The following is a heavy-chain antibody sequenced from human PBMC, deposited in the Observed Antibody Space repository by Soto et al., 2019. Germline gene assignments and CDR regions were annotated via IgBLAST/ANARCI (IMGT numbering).Heavy chain of an antibody. Sequence: QVHLQESGPGLVKPSQTLSLTCSVSGGSINSGNFYWTWIRHHPQTGLEWIGLISDSGCTSYNPPLQSRVSISRHPTKNQLFMKVFSVTAADTAVYYCARDRGTTPISGMDVWGQGITVTVSS. J-gene: IGHJ6*02. D-gene: IGHD3-10*01. CDR1: GGSINSGNFY. CDR3: ARDRGTTPISGMDV. V-gene: IGHV4-31*03. CDR2: ISDSGCT.